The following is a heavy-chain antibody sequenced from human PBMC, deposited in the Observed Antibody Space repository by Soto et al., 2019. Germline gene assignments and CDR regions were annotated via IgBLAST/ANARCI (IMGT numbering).Heavy chain of an antibody. V-gene: IGHV3-30*19. D-gene: IGHD5-12*01. J-gene: IGHJ4*02. CDR3: ARVPYSGYAVYYFDY. Sequence: QVQLVESGGGVVQPGRSLRLSCAASGFTFSSYGMHWVRQAPGKGLEWVAVICYDGSNKYYADSVKGRFTISRDNSKNTLYLQLNRLRAEDTAVYYCARVPYSGYAVYYFDYWGQGTLVTVSS. CDR1: GFTFSSYG. CDR2: ICYDGSNK.